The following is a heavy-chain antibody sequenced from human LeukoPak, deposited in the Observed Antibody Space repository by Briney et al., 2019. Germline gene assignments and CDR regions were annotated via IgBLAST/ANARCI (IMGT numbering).Heavy chain of an antibody. CDR1: GFTFSSYS. J-gene: IGHJ4*02. D-gene: IGHD6-19*01. V-gene: IGHV3-21*01. CDR3: ARGTSSGWSYFDY. Sequence: PGGSLRLSCAASGFTFSSYSMNWVRQAPGKGLEWVSSISSSSSYIYYADSVKGRFTISRDNAKSSLYLQMNSLRAEDMAVYYCARGTSSGWSYFDYWGQGTLVTVSS. CDR2: ISSSSSYI.